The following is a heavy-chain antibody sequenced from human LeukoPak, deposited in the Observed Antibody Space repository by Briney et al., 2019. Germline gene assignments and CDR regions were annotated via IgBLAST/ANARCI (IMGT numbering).Heavy chain of an antibody. Sequence: ASVKVSCKASGYTFINYFIHWVRQAPGQGLEWMGVINPRSDSTTYAQKFQGRVTMTRDTSTSTVYVGLSSLRSEDTAVYYCAREGDGYKNFDYWGQGTLVTVSS. V-gene: IGHV1-46*01. CDR3: AREGDGYKNFDY. J-gene: IGHJ4*02. D-gene: IGHD5-24*01. CDR1: GYTFINYF. CDR2: INPRSDST.